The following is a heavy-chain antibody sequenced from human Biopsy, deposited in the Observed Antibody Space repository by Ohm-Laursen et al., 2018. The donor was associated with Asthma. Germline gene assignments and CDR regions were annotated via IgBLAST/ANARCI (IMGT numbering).Heavy chain of an antibody. V-gene: IGHV1-18*01. CDR2: ISVYNGIT. J-gene: IGHJ6*02. D-gene: IGHD3-10*01. Sequence: ASAKVSCKTSGYTFNSAGITWVRQAPGQGLEWMGWISVYNGITKVAQKLQDRVTMTTDTSTSTAYMELRSLRSDDTAVYFCARAVDYSHYYGIDVWGQGTTVTVS. CDR3: ARAVDYSHYYGIDV. CDR1: GYTFNSAG.